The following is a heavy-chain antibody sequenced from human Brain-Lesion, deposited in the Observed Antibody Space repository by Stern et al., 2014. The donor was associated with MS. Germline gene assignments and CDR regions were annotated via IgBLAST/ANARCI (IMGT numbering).Heavy chain of an antibody. D-gene: IGHD1-1*01. Sequence: VQLVESGPGLVKPSQTLSLACAVSGASVGGGDWYWSWIRQPPGKGLEWLGHIYCIGTTYYKPSLKSRLIISLDTSKNQFSLNLTSVTAADTAVYYCAGAIGKYELLESFDMWGQGTMVTVSS. CDR2: IYCIGTT. CDR1: GASVGGGDWY. V-gene: IGHV4-30-4*01. CDR3: AGAIGKYELLESFDM. J-gene: IGHJ3*02.